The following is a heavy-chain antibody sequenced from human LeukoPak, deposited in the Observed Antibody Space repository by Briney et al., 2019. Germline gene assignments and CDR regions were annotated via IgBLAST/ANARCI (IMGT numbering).Heavy chain of an antibody. CDR3: ARTSMVRGFIRA. Sequence: SQTLSLTCAVSGGSISSGGYSWSWIRQPPGKGLEWIGYIYHSGSTYYNPSLKSRVTISVDRSKNQFSLKLSSVTAADTAVYYGARTSMVRGFIRAGGQGTLVTVSA. V-gene: IGHV4-30-2*01. CDR2: IYHSGST. D-gene: IGHD3-10*01. J-gene: IGHJ4*02. CDR1: GGSISSGGYS.